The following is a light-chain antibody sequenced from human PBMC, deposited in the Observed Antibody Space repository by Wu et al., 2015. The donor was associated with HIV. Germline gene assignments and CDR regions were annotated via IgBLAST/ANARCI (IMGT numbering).Light chain of an antibody. Sequence: EIVMTQSPATLSVSPGERATLSCRASQSVSSNLAWYQQKPGQAPRLLIYGASTRATGIPARFSGSGSGTDFTLTISSLESEDFAVYYCQQRSNWPITFGQGTRL. CDR2: GAS. CDR1: QSVSSN. J-gene: IGKJ5*01. V-gene: IGKV3-15*01. CDR3: QQRSNWPIT.